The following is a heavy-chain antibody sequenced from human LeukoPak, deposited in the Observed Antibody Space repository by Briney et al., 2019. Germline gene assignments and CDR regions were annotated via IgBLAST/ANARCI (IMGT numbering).Heavy chain of an antibody. D-gene: IGHD2-2*01. CDR3: ARVLSYCSSTSCSQYYYYYMDV. CDR2: MNPNSGNT. Sequence: ASVKVSCKASGYTFTSYDINWVRQATGQGLEWMGWMNPNSGNTGYAQKFRGRVTMTRNTSISTAYMELSSLRSEDTAVYYCARVLSYCSSTSCSQYYYYYMDVWGKGTTVTVSS. CDR1: GYTFTSYD. V-gene: IGHV1-8*01. J-gene: IGHJ6*03.